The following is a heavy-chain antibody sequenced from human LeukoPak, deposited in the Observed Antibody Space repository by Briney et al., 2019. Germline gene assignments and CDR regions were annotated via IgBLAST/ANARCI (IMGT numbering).Heavy chain of an antibody. J-gene: IGHJ3*01. Sequence: SETLSLTCTVSGGSISSYYWSWIRQPPGKGLEWIGYIYYSGYANYNPSLKSRVTISVDRSKNQFSLKLNSVTAADTALYYCARAGDLIVVAMGAFDVWGQGTMVTVSS. CDR2: IYYSGYA. CDR3: ARAGDLIVVAMGAFDV. CDR1: GGSISSYY. D-gene: IGHD2-15*01. V-gene: IGHV4-59*12.